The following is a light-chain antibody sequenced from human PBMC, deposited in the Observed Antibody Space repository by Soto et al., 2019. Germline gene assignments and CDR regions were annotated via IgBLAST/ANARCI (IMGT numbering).Light chain of an antibody. V-gene: IGKV3-20*01. CDR1: QSVSSSY. Sequence: EIVLTQSPGTPSLSPGERATLSCRASQSVSSSYLAWYQQKPGQAPRLLIYGASSRATGIPDRSSGSGSGTDFTLTISRLEPEDFAVYYCQQYGSSSWTFGQGTKV. J-gene: IGKJ1*01. CDR3: QQYGSSSWT. CDR2: GAS.